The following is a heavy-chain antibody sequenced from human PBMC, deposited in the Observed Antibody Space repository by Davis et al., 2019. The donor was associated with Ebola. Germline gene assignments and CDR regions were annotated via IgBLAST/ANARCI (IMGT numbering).Heavy chain of an antibody. Sequence: PGGSLRLSCAASGSTVSSNYMTWVRQAPGKGLEWVSILYSGAGGSTYYADSVKGRFTISRDTSMSTLYLQMNSLRADDTAVYYCAKDRYIVHATTYYFDYWGQGTLVTVSP. D-gene: IGHD1-26*01. CDR1: GSTVSSNY. J-gene: IGHJ4*02. V-gene: IGHV3-53*01. CDR2: LYSGAGGST. CDR3: AKDRYIVHATTYYFDY.